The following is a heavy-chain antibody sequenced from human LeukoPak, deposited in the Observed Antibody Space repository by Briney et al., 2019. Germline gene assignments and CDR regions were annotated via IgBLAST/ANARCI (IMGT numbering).Heavy chain of an antibody. CDR2: IYYSGST. J-gene: IGHJ4*02. CDR3: ARSESYDFWSGYYSGH. V-gene: IGHV4-31*03. CDR1: GGSISSGGYY. Sequence: SETLSLTCTVSGGSISSGGYYWSWIRQHPGKSLEWIGYIYYSGSTYYNPSLKSRVTISLGTSKNQFSLKLSSVTAADTAVYYCARSESYDFWSGYYSGHWGQGTLVTVSS. D-gene: IGHD3-3*01.